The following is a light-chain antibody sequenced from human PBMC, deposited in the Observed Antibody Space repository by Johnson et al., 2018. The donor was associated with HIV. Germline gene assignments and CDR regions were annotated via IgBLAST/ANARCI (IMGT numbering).Light chain of an antibody. CDR2: DNN. V-gene: IGLV1-51*01. CDR1: SSNIGNNY. Sequence: QSVLTQPPSVSAAPGQKVTISCSGSSSNIGNNYVSWYQQLPGTAPKLLIYDNNKRPSGIPDRFSGSKSGTSATLGITGLQTGDEADYYCGALDGSLSFYVFGTGTKVTVL. J-gene: IGLJ1*01. CDR3: GALDGSLSFYV.